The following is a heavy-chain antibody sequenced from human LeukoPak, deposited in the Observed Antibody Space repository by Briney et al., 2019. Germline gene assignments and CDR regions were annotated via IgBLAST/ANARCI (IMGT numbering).Heavy chain of an antibody. D-gene: IGHD2-2*02. CDR1: GFTFSTYG. Sequence: PGGSLRLSCAASGFTFSTYGMSWVRQAPGKGLEWVSGISGSGRSTYYADSVKGRFTISRDNAKNSLYLQMNSLRAEDTAVYYCASGTYCSSTSCYMNWFDPWGQGTLVTVSS. CDR2: ISGSGRST. V-gene: IGHV3-23*01. CDR3: ASGTYCSSTSCYMNWFDP. J-gene: IGHJ5*02.